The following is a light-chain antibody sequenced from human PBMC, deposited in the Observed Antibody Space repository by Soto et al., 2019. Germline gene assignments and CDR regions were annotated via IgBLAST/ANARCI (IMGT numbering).Light chain of an antibody. Sequence: ETLMTQSPATLSVSPGERATLSCRASQSVNNNLAWYQQKLGQAPRVLIYGASTRATGIPARFTGSGSGTEFLLTISSLQSEDSAVYYCQEYSTWPWTFGQGTKVEFK. CDR3: QEYSTWPWT. V-gene: IGKV3-15*01. J-gene: IGKJ1*01. CDR2: GAS. CDR1: QSVNNN.